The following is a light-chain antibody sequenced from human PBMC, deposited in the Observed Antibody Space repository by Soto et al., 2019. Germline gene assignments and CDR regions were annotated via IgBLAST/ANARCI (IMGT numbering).Light chain of an antibody. Sequence: DIQMTQSPSSLSASLGDRVTIXXRASQSISSYLNWYQQKPGEAPQLLIYAASSLQSGVPSRFSGSGSGTDFTLTISSLQPEDFATYYCQQSYSTWTFGQGTKVDIK. V-gene: IGKV1-39*01. CDR2: AAS. CDR1: QSISSY. CDR3: QQSYSTWT. J-gene: IGKJ1*01.